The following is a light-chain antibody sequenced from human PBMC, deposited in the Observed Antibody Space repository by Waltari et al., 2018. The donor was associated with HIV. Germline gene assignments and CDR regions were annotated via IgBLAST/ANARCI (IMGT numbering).Light chain of an antibody. V-gene: IGLV1-44*01. Sequence: QSVLSQPPSASGTPGQRVTISCSGSDSNIGSTTINWHQQFPGTAPRLLIYSNNPRPSGVPDRFSGSKSGTSASLAISGLQSEDEAEYYCAAWDDSLNAYVFGTGTKVTVL. CDR1: DSNIGSTT. CDR3: AAWDDSLNAYV. CDR2: SNN. J-gene: IGLJ1*01.